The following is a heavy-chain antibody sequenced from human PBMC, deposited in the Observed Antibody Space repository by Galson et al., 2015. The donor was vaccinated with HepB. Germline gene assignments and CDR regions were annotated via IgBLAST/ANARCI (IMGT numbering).Heavy chain of an antibody. D-gene: IGHD3-16*02. J-gene: IGHJ6*03. Sequence: SLRLSCAATGFNFGSYSMYWVRQAPGKGLEWVAIILYDGSKKDYADSVKGRFTVSRDNSNNTLYLQMNSLRPEDTAIYYCAKDPSHYLYYYYMDVWGKGTTLTVSS. CDR2: ILYDGSKK. CDR1: GFNFGSYS. V-gene: IGHV3-30*02. CDR3: AKDPSHYLYYYYMDV.